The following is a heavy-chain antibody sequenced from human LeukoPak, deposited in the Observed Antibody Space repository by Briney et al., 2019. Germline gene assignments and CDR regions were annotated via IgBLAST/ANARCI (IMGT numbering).Heavy chain of an antibody. CDR2: IIPSGGST. CDR3: SIVGGDGRSYYSSDY. V-gene: IGHV1-46*01. Sequence: ASVKVSCKQSVYSFPTYQLNSVPQAPGQGLEWMGVIIPSGGSTSYAQKFQGRVTMTRDTSTSTVYMELSRLRSEDTGVYYCSIVGGDGRSYYSSDYWGQGTLVTVSS. J-gene: IGHJ4*02. D-gene: IGHD3-10*01. CDR1: VYSFPTYQ.